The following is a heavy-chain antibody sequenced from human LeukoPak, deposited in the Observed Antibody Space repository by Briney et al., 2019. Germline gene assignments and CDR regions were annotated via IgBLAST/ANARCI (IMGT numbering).Heavy chain of an antibody. Sequence: ASVKVSCKASGYTFTGYYMHWVRQAPGQGLEWMGRINPNSGGTNYAQKFQGRVTMTRDTSISTAYMELSRLRSDDTAVYYCARDPEYSYGYVYWGQGTLVTVSS. CDR1: GYTFTGYY. V-gene: IGHV1-2*06. D-gene: IGHD5-18*01. CDR2: INPNSGGT. J-gene: IGHJ4*02. CDR3: ARDPEYSYGYVY.